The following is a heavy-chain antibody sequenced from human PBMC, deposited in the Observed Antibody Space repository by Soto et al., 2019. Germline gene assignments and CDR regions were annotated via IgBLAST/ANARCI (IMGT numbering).Heavy chain of an antibody. CDR1: GGSISSYY. CDR2: IYYSGST. Sequence: QVQLQESGPGLVKPSETLSLTCTVSGGSISSYYWSWIRQPPGKGLEWIGYIYYSGSTNYNPSLKSRVTISVDTSKNQFSLKLSSVTAADTAVYYCARVPGADGAFDIWGQGTMVTVSS. D-gene: IGHD7-27*01. V-gene: IGHV4-59*01. J-gene: IGHJ3*02. CDR3: ARVPGADGAFDI.